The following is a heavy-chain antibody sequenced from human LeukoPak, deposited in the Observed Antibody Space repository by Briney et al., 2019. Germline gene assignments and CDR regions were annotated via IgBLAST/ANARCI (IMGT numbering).Heavy chain of an antibody. Sequence: ASVKVSCKASGYTFTSYYMHWVRQAPGQGLEWMGIINPSGGSTSYAQKFQGRVTMTRDMSTSTVYMELSSLRSEDTAVYYCARDRGDYGSGSNQENWFDPWGQGTLVTVSS. CDR3: ARDRGDYGSGSNQENWFDP. V-gene: IGHV1-46*01. CDR2: INPSGGST. J-gene: IGHJ5*02. D-gene: IGHD3-10*01. CDR1: GYTFTSYY.